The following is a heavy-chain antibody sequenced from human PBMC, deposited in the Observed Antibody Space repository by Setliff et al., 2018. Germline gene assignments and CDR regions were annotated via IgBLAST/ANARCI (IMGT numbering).Heavy chain of an antibody. Sequence: ASVKVSCKASAKTFTAYYVHWVRQAPGQGLERMGWINPNSGGTNYAQKFQGRVTMTSDTSTSTVYMEVSGLTSEDTAMYYCARAGVAAADRKGLLDFWGQGTLVTVSS. D-gene: IGHD6-13*01. J-gene: IGHJ4*02. CDR2: INPNSGGT. CDR3: ARAGVAAADRKGLLDF. CDR1: AKTFTAYY. V-gene: IGHV1-2*02.